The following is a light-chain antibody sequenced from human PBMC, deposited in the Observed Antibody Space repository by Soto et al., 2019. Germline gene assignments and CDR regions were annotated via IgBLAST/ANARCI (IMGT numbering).Light chain of an antibody. CDR1: QSVSSTY. V-gene: IGKV3-20*01. J-gene: IGKJ1*01. CDR3: QQYGSSPRGT. CDR2: GTS. Sequence: EIVLTQSPGTLSLSPGERVTLPCRASQSVSSTYLAWYQQKPGQAPRLLIYGTSSRATGIPDRFSGSGSGTDFTLTISRLEPEDFAVYYCQQYGSSPRGTFGQGTKVDIK.